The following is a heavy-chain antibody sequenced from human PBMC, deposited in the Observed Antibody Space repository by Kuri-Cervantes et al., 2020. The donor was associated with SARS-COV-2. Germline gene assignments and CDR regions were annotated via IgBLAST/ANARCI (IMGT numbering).Heavy chain of an antibody. CDR2: IYWNDDK. CDR1: GGSISSGDYY. Sequence: SLKISCTVSGGSISSGDYYWSWIRQPPGKALEWLALIYWNDDKRYSPSLKSRLTITKDTSKNQVVLTMTNMDPVDTATYYCAHSAGWTTQTWGQGTLVTVSS. CDR3: AHSAGWTTQT. D-gene: IGHD1-1*01. J-gene: IGHJ4*02. V-gene: IGHV2-5*01.